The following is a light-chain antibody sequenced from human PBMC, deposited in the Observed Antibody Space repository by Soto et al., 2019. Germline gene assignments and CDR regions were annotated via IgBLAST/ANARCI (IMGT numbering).Light chain of an antibody. Sequence: DIQMTQSPASLSASVGDRVTITCQASQDIRNYLNWYQQKEGKAPKLFIYDTSEVQTGVQSRFSGSRSGTDFTFTIHSLQPEDIATYYCQQYDKLVSFGQGTKLEIK. J-gene: IGKJ2*01. CDR3: QQYDKLVS. V-gene: IGKV1-33*01. CDR2: DTS. CDR1: QDIRNY.